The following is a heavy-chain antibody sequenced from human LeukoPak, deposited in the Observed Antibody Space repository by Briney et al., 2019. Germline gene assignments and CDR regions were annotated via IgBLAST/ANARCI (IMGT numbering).Heavy chain of an antibody. CDR2: MNPNSGNT. V-gene: IGHV1-8*03. CDR3: ARGRKEYSSSWYGTNWFDP. CDR1: GYTFTSYD. Sequence: ASVKVSCKASGYTFTSYDINWVRQATGQGLEWMGWMNPNSGNTGYAQKFQGRVTITRNTSISTAYMELSSLRSEDTAVYYCARGRKEYSSSWYGTNWFDPWGQGTLVTVSS. J-gene: IGHJ5*02. D-gene: IGHD6-13*01.